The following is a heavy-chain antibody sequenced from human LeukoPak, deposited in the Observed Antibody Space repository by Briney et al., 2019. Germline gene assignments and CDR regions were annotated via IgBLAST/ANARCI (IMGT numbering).Heavy chain of an antibody. CDR3: TREYSAYSDY. J-gene: IGHJ4*02. D-gene: IGHD5-12*01. CDR2: IRSKAYGGTT. V-gene: IGHV3-49*04. Sequence: PGGSLRLSCTASGFAFGYYAMSWVRQAPGKGLEWVGFIRSKAYGGTTEYAASVKGRFTISRDDPKSIAYLQMNSLRTEDTAVDYCTREYSAYSDYWGQGTLVTVSS. CDR1: GFAFGYYA.